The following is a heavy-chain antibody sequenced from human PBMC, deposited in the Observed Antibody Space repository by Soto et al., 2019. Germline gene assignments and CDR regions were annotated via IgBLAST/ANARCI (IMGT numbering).Heavy chain of an antibody. Sequence: GVSPRLSCAASGFTVSSNYMSWVRQAPGKGLEWVSVIYSGGSTYYADSVKGRFTISRDNSKNTLYLQMNSLRAEDTAVYYCAREEYRSSSFDYWGQGPLGNV. J-gene: IGHJ4*02. CDR3: AREEYRSSSFDY. CDR2: IYSGGST. CDR1: GFTVSSNY. D-gene: IGHD6-6*01. V-gene: IGHV3-53*01.